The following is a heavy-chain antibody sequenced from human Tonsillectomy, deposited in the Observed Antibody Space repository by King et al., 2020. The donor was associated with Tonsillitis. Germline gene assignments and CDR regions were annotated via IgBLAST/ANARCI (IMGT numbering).Heavy chain of an antibody. CDR2: IWNDGSNK. CDR3: AREGRYCSSTSCYPGGMDV. D-gene: IGHD2-2*01. CDR1: GFTFSNYG. J-gene: IGHJ6*02. Sequence: VQLVESGGGVVQPGRSLRLSCAASGFTFSNYGMHWVRQAPGKGLEWVALIWNDGSNKDYADSVKGRFTISRDNSKNTLYLQMNSLRAEETAVYYCAREGRYCSSTSCYPGGMDVWGQGTTVTVSS. V-gene: IGHV3-33*01.